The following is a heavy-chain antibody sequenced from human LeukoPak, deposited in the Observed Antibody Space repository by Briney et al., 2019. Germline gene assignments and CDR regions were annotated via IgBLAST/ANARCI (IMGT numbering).Heavy chain of an antibody. CDR3: SRGSDESKTGDT. J-gene: IGHJ4*02. V-gene: IGHV4-34*01. D-gene: IGHD2-21*02. CDR1: GGSFSNYY. Sequence: SSETLSLTCALYGGSFSNYYWSWIRQPPGKGLEWIGEIHPYGFTNFNPSLKSRVSISVDTSKDQFSPKLTSVTAADTVVYYCSRGSDESKTGDTWGQGSLVTVSS. CDR2: IHPYGFT.